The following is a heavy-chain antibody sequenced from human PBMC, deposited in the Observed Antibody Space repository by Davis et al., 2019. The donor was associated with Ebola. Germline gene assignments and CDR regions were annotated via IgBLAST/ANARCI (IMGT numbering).Heavy chain of an antibody. Sequence: SETLSLTCTVSGVSISGYYWSWIRQPPGKGLEWIGYIYFSGSTDYNPSLKSRVTMSVDTSKNQFSLKLSSVTAADTAVYYCARGNYGDYIVLYYYNMDVWGQGTTVTVSS. CDR1: GVSISGYY. CDR2: IYFSGST. CDR3: ARGNYGDYIVLYYYNMDV. V-gene: IGHV4-59*01. J-gene: IGHJ6*02. D-gene: IGHD4-17*01.